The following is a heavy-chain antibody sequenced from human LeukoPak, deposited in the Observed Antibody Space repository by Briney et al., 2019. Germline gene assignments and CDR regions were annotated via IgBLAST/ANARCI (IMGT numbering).Heavy chain of an antibody. CDR1: GGSVTRYY. D-gene: IGHD2-8*01. Sequence: PSETLSLTCTVSGGSVTRYYWSWIRQPPGKGLEWIGYIYYSGSTNYNPSLKSRVTISVDTSKNQLSLKLNSVTAAHMAVYYCARMLYDAFDIWGQGTMVTVSS. J-gene: IGHJ3*02. CDR2: IYYSGST. CDR3: ARMLYDAFDI. V-gene: IGHV4-59*02.